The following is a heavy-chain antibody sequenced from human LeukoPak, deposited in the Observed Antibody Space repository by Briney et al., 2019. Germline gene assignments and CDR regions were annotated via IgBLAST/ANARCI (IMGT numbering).Heavy chain of an antibody. D-gene: IGHD6-6*01. CDR3: ARPRIAARRRDYMDV. CDR2: INHSGST. V-gene: IGHV4-34*01. J-gene: IGHJ6*03. Sequence: PSETLSLTCAVYGGSFSGYYWSWIRQPPGKGLEWIGEINHSGSTNYNPSLKSRVTISVDTSKNQFSLKLSSVTAADTAVYYCARPRIAARRRDYMDVWGKGTTVTVSS. CDR1: GGSFSGYY.